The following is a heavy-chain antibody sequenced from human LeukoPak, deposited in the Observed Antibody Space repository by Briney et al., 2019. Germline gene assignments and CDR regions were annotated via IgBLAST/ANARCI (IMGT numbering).Heavy chain of an antibody. J-gene: IGHJ3*02. CDR1: GFTFSSYS. V-gene: IGHV3-21*01. D-gene: IGHD3-3*01. Sequence: PGGSLRLSCAASGFTFSSYSMKWVRQAPGKGLEWVSSISSSSSYIYYADSVKGRFTISRDNAKNSLYLQMNSLRAEDTAVYYCAIRITIFGVVIPDALDIWGQGTIVTVSS. CDR3: AIRITIFGVVIPDALDI. CDR2: ISSSSSYI.